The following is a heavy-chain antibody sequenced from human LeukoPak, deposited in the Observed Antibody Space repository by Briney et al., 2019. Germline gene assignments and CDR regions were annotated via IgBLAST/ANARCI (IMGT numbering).Heavy chain of an antibody. Sequence: SETLSLTCTVSGGSISSYWSWIRQPAGKGLECIGRIYGSGTTTYNPSLKSRVSMSIDTSKNQFSLKLMSVTAADTAVYYCARDSGTTGEVKFDPWGQGTLVTVSS. J-gene: IGHJ5*02. V-gene: IGHV4-4*07. CDR2: IYGSGTT. D-gene: IGHD3-10*01. CDR3: ARDSGTTGEVKFDP. CDR1: GGSISSY.